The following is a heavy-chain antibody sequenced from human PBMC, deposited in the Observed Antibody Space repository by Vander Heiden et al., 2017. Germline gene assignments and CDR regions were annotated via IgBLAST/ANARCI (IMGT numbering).Heavy chain of an antibody. CDR3: EKARSGYCSGGSCHWYYNYAIDV. Sequence: EVQLLESGGGFVHPGGSLRLSCAASGFSFSNYAMSWVRQAPGKGLEWVSVISSSGDTRYLEDSVTGRFTVARDNSKNTLSLQMNSLRVEDTATYYCEKARSGYCSGGSCHWYYNYAIDVWGQGDTVTVSS. V-gene: IGHV3-23*01. CDR1: GFSFSNYA. D-gene: IGHD2-15*01. J-gene: IGHJ6*02. CDR2: ISSSGDTR.